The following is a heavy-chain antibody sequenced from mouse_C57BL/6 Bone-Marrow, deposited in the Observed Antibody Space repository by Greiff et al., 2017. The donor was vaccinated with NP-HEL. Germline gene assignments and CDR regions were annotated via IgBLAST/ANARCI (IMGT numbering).Heavy chain of an antibody. CDR1: GYTFTSYW. V-gene: IGHV1-55*01. CDR3: ARRRGRYYFDY. Sequence: VQLQESGAELVKPGASVKMSCKASGYTFTSYWITWVKQRPGQGLEWIGYIYPGSGSTNYNEKFKSKATLTVDTSTSTAYMQLSSLTSEDSAVYYCARRRGRYYFDYWGQGTTLTVSS. CDR2: IYPGSGST. J-gene: IGHJ2*01.